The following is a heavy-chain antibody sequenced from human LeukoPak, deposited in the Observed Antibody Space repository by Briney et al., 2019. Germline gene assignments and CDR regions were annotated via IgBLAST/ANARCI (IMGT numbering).Heavy chain of an antibody. CDR3: ARHRIAAAVAFYFDS. D-gene: IGHD6-13*01. Sequence: GRSLRLSCAASGFTFSSYAMNWVRQAPGKGLEWVAVISYDGSDKYYADSVQGRFTISRDNSENTLNLQMNSLRTEDTAVYCCARHRIAAAVAFYFDSWGQGALVAVSS. CDR1: GFTFSSYA. V-gene: IGHV3-30*04. CDR2: ISYDGSDK. J-gene: IGHJ4*02.